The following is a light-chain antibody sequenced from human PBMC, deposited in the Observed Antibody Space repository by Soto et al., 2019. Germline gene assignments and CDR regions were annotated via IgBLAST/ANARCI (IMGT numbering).Light chain of an antibody. CDR1: QSINSKS. CDR3: QHYGGSFI. V-gene: IGKV3-20*01. CDR2: NTS. J-gene: IGKJ3*01. Sequence: EIVLTQSPGTLSLSPGEGATVSCRVSQSINSKSLVWYQRKFGQAPRLLIYNTSSRATGIPDRFSGSGSGSDFTLSVSRLGPEDCAVYYCQHYGGSFIFGPGTKVDFK.